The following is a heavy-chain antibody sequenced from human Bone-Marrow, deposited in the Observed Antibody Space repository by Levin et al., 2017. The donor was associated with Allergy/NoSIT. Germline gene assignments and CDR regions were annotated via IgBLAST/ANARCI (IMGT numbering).Heavy chain of an antibody. CDR3: AKDHYGH. J-gene: IGHJ4*02. CDR1: GFTFSSYG. D-gene: IGHD4-17*01. V-gene: IGHV3-30*18. CDR2: ISYDGSNK. Sequence: AGGSLRLSCAASGFTFSSYGMHWVRQAPGKGLEWVAVISYDGSNKYYADSVKGRFTISRDNSKNTLYLQMNSLRAEDTAVYYCAKDHYGHWGQGTLVTVSS.